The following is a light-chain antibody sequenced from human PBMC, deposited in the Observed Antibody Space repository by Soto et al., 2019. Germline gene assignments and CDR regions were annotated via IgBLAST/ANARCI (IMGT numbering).Light chain of an antibody. CDR2: QDG. J-gene: IGLJ2*01. V-gene: IGLV3-1*01. Sequence: SYELTQPPSVSVSPGQTASITCSGDKLGDKYTCWYQQKPGQSPVLVIYQDGKRPSGIPERFSGSNSGNTATLTLSGTQAMDEADYYCQAWDSSTVVFGGGTKLTVL. CDR3: QAWDSSTVV. CDR1: KLGDKY.